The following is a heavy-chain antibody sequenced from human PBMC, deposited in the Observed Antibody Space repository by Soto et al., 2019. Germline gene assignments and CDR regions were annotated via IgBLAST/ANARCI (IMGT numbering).Heavy chain of an antibody. CDR1: GGTFGSQG. CDR2: FIAMLGTP. V-gene: IGHV1-69*13. Sequence: SVKVSCKASGGTFGSQGIAWVRQAPGQGLEWMGGFIAMLGTPTYAKKVQGRATISADESLTSSYLELRSLRSEDTGVYFCARGAMANFDYWGQGTVVTVSS. D-gene: IGHD5-18*01. J-gene: IGHJ4*02. CDR3: ARGAMANFDY.